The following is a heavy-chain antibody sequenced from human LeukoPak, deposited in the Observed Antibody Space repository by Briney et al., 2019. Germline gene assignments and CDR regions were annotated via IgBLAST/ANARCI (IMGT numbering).Heavy chain of an antibody. Sequence: PSQTLSLTCTVSGGSISSGGYYWSWIRQHPGKGLEWIGYIYYSGSTYYNPSLKSRVTISVDTSKNQFSLKLSSVTAADTAVYYCARGEGYLTIDYWGQGTLVTVSS. CDR3: ARGEGYLTIDY. V-gene: IGHV4-31*03. D-gene: IGHD3-16*02. CDR1: GGSISSGGYY. J-gene: IGHJ4*02. CDR2: IYYSGST.